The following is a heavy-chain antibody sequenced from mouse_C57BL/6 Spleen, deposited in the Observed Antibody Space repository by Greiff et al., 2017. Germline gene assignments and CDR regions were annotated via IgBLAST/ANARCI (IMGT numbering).Heavy chain of an antibody. D-gene: IGHD2-3*01. CDR2: IDPETGGT. CDR1: GYTFTDYE. Sequence: QVQLQQSGAELVRPGASVTLSCKASGYTFTDYEMHWVKQTPVHGLEWIGAIDPETGGTAYNQKFKGKAILTADKSSSTAYMELRSLTSEDSAVYYCTRSNDGYRFDYWGQGNTLTVSS. J-gene: IGHJ2*01. V-gene: IGHV1-15*01. CDR3: TRSNDGYRFDY.